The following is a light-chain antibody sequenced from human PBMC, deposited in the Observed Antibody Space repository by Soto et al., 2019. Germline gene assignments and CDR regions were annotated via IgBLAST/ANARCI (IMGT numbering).Light chain of an antibody. J-gene: IGKJ2*02. CDR1: QSIRSNY. V-gene: IGKV3-20*01. Sequence: EIVLTQSPGTLSLSPGERATLSCRASQSIRSNYLAWYHQKAGQAPRLLIYGASNRATGIPDRFSGRGSGTDFTLTIDRLEPEDFAVYFCQQSGPSPCTFGQGTKLEI. CDR3: QQSGPSPCT. CDR2: GAS.